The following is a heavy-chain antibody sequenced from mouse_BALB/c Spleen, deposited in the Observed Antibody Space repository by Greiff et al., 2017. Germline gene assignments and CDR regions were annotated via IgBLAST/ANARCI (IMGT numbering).Heavy chain of an antibody. J-gene: IGHJ4*01. Sequence: DVQLVESGGGLVKPGGSLKLSCAASGFTFSSYAMSWVRQSPEKRLEWVAEISSGGSYTYYPDTVTGRFTISRDNAKNTLYLEMSSLRSEDTAMYYCAREDIERRGGHYAMDYWGQGTSVTVSS. CDR2: ISSGGSYT. CDR3: AREDIERRGGHYAMDY. D-gene: IGHD2-12*01. CDR1: GFTFSSYA. V-gene: IGHV5-9-4*01.